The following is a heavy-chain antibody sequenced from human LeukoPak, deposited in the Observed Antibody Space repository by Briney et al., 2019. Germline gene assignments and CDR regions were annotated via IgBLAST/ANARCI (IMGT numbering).Heavy chain of an antibody. CDR1: GFTFSNSG. J-gene: IGHJ4*02. Sequence: GGSLRLSCAASGFTFSNSGMSWVRQAPGKGLEWVSAISTDAGETHYADSVKGRFTISRDNSKNPVSLQMSSLRAEDTALYYCAKGSGNGYGSGPFDYWGQGTLVTVSS. CDR2: ISTDAGET. V-gene: IGHV3-23*01. CDR3: AKGSGNGYGSGPFDY. D-gene: IGHD3-10*01.